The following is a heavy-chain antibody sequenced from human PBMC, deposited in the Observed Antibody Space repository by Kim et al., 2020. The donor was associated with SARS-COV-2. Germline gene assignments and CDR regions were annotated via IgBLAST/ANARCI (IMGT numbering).Heavy chain of an antibody. CDR2: ISWNSGSI. CDR3: VKEWGTSSYYYYYAMDV. J-gene: IGHJ6*02. V-gene: IGHV3-9*01. Sequence: GGSLRLSCAASGFTFGDYAMYWVRQAPGKGLEWVSGISWNSGSIGYADSVKGRFTISRDNAKNSLYLQMNSLRAEDTALYYCVKEWGTSSYYYYYAMDVWGQGTTVTVSS. CDR1: GFTFGDYA. D-gene: IGHD2-2*01.